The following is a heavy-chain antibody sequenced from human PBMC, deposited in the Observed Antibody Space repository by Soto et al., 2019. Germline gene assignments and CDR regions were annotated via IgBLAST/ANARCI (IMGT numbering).Heavy chain of an antibody. D-gene: IGHD3-22*01. V-gene: IGHV1-69*13. CDR3: ARPIQYYFDTSAQSAWFDP. Sequence: SLKLSCKASGGTFSSYAISWGRKAPGQGLEWMGGIIPIFSTPNYAQKFQGRVTITADESTSTAYMELSSLRSEDTAVYYCARPIQYYFDTSAQSAWFDPWGQGTLVTVSS. J-gene: IGHJ5*02. CDR1: GGTFSSYA. CDR2: IIPIFSTP.